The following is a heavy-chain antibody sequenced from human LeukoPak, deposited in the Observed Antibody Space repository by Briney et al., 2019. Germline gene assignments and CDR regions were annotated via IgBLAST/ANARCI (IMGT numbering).Heavy chain of an antibody. CDR2: IRYDGHRQ. CDR1: GLSFSSYA. J-gene: IGHJ3*02. D-gene: IGHD2-21*01. V-gene: IGHV3-30*02. Sequence: GGSLRLSCVASGLSFSSYAMHWIRQAPGKGLDWVAYIRYDGHRQYYADSVKSRVTISRDNSKNALFLQMNSPRDEDTAVYYCAKKGNGGDDVFDMWVQGAMVIVSS. CDR3: AKKGNGGDDVFDM.